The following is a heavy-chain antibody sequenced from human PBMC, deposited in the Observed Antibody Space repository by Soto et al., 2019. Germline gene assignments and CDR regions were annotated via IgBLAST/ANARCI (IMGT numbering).Heavy chain of an antibody. CDR3: ARLGDCSSTSCYGPNYFDY. V-gene: IGHV5-51*01. D-gene: IGHD2-2*01. Sequence: KVSCKASGYTFTSYAMHWVRQMPGKGLEWMGIIYPGDSDTRYSPSFQGQVTISADKSISTAYLQWSSLKASDTAMYYCARLGDCSSTSCYGPNYFDYWGQGTLVTVSS. CDR1: GYTFTSYA. J-gene: IGHJ4*02. CDR2: IYPGDSDT.